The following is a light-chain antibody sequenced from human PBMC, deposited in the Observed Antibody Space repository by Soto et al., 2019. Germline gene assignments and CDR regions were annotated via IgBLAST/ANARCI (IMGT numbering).Light chain of an antibody. V-gene: IGLV2-14*03. CDR3: SSYTSSSTLEV. CDR1: SSDIGGHNY. J-gene: IGLJ1*01. Sequence: QTVVTQPASVSGSPGQSITIPCTGTSSDIGGHNYVSWYQQHPGKAPKLMIYDVSNRPSGVSNRFSGSKSGNTASLTISGLQAEDEADYYCSSYTSSSTLEVFGTGTKLTVL. CDR2: DVS.